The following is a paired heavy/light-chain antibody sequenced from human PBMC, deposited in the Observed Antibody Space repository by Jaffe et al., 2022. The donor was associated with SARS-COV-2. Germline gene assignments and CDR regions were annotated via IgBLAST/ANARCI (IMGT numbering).Heavy chain of an antibody. Sequence: EVQLVQAGAEVKKPGESLRISCKGSGYKFTRYWINWVRQMPGRGLEWMGKIDPSDSYINYSPSFQGHVTISVDKSASTAYLQWRSLKVSDTAVYYCARHGMYSRLLYGLDIWGPGTTVTVSS. CDR1: GYKFTRYW. CDR2: IDPSDSYI. J-gene: IGHJ6*02. D-gene: IGHD6-13*01. CDR3: ARHGMYSRLLYGLDI. V-gene: IGHV5-10-1*03.
Light chain of an antibody. Sequence: EIVLTQSPGTLSFSPGERATLFCRASQSVTSSFLAWFQQRPGQSPRLLIYGASTRATGIPDRFSGSGSGTDFTLTISRLEPEDFAVYYCQQYGSSPNTFGQGTKLEIK. CDR1: QSVTSSF. V-gene: IGKV3-20*01. CDR3: QQYGSSPNT. J-gene: IGKJ2*01. CDR2: GAS.